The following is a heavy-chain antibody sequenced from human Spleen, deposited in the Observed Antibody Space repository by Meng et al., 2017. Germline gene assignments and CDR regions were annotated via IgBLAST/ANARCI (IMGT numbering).Heavy chain of an antibody. V-gene: IGHV4-39*01. CDR3: ARLPTGYPNWFDP. D-gene: IGHD4-17*01. CDR2: IYYNGNT. Sequence: QLQLQESGPGLVKPSETLSLTCTVSGGSISSTSSGYCWGWIRQSPGKGLEWIGSIYYNGNTYYNPPLKSRVTISLDTSKNQFSLKLTSVTAADTAVYYCARLPTGYPNWFDPWGQGTLVTVSS. CDR1: GGSISSTSSGYC. J-gene: IGHJ5*02.